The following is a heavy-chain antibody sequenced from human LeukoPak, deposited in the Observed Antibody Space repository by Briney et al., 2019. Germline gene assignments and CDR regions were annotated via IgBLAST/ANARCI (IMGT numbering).Heavy chain of an antibody. CDR2: ISSDESDT. J-gene: IGHJ4*02. CDR1: GFTFSSYW. Sequence: PGGSLRLSCATSGFTFSSYWVHWVRQTPEKGLVWVSRISSDESDTRYADSVEGRFTISRDNAKNTLYLQMNSLRAEDTAVYYCSAGAPFEYWGQGTLVTVSS. V-gene: IGHV3-74*01. D-gene: IGHD7-27*01. CDR3: SAGAPFEY.